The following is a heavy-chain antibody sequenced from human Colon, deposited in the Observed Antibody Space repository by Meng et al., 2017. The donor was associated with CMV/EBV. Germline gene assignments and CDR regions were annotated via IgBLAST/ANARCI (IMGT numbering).Heavy chain of an antibody. CDR3: ARLVASAGRWDYFDY. J-gene: IGHJ4*02. CDR1: GYSFTTKW. V-gene: IGHV5-51*01. CDR2: TYPGDSDT. D-gene: IGHD6-13*01. Sequence: GESLKISCQGSGYSFTTKWIGWVRQMPGKGLECMGITYPGDSDTRYNPSFQGQVTISADKSTSTAYLQWNSLKDSDTAMYYCARLVASAGRWDYFDYWGQGTLVTVSS.